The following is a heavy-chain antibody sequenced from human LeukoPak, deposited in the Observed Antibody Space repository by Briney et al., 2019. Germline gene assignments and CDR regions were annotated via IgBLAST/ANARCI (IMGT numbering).Heavy chain of an antibody. J-gene: IGHJ4*02. CDR3: ARSAARHLDY. Sequence: SETLSLTCTVSGGSISSSNWWSWVRQPPGKGLEWIGEIYHSGSTNYNPSLKSRVTISVDTSKNQFSLKLSSVTAADTAVYYCARSAARHLDYWGQGTLVTVSS. D-gene: IGHD6-6*01. CDR2: IYHSGST. V-gene: IGHV4-4*02. CDR1: GGSISSSNW.